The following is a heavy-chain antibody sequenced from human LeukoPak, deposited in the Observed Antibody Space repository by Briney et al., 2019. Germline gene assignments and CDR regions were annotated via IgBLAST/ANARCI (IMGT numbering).Heavy chain of an antibody. D-gene: IGHD3/OR15-3a*01. CDR3: ARQTGSGLFILP. Sequence: SETLSLTCTVSGVSISSSNSYWGWIRQPPGEGLEWIGSIYYSGNTYYNASLKSQVSISIDTSKNQFSLRLTSVTAADTAVYYCARQTGSGLFILPGGQGTLVTVSS. CDR2: IYYSGNT. V-gene: IGHV4-39*01. J-gene: IGHJ4*02. CDR1: GVSISSSNSY.